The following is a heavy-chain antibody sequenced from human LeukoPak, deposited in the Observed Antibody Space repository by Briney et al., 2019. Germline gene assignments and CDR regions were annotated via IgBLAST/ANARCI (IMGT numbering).Heavy chain of an antibody. CDR2: ISSDGGST. V-gene: IGHV3-64D*06. Sequence: GGSLRLSCSASGFTFSSYAMHWVRQAPGKGLEYVSAISSDGGSTYYADSVKGRFTLSRDNSKNTLYLQMSSLRAEDTAVYYCVIAGDDVGSSGYFHHWGQGTLVTVSS. J-gene: IGHJ1*01. CDR1: GFTFSSYA. D-gene: IGHD4-23*01. CDR3: VIAGDDVGSSGYFHH.